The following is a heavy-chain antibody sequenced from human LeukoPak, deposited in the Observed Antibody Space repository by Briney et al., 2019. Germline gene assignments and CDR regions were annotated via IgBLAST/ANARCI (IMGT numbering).Heavy chain of an antibody. D-gene: IGHD3/OR15-3a*01. CDR1: GGSISSHY. V-gene: IGHV4-59*11. J-gene: IGHJ6*03. CDR2: VYYSGST. CDR3: ARRTGYLNYYYYYYMDV. Sequence: SETLSLTCTVSGGSISSHYWSWIRQPPGKGLEWIGYVYYSGSTNYNPSLKSRVTISVDTSRNQFSLKLSSVTAADSAVYYCARRTGYLNYYYYYYMDVWGDGTTVTVSS.